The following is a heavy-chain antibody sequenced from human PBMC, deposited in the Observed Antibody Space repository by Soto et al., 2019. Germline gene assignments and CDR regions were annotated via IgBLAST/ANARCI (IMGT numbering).Heavy chain of an antibody. CDR2: IFHSGTT. Sequence: PSETLSLTCSVSGFSISSGYYWGWIRQPPGKGLEWIGSIFHSGTTHYNPSLKSRVTISVETSKNEFSLKLTSVTAADAAVYYCRRVTYDSGDYWGQGTLVTVSS. D-gene: IGHD3-3*01. CDR3: RRVTYDSGDY. CDR1: GFSISSGYY. J-gene: IGHJ4*02. V-gene: IGHV4-38-2*02.